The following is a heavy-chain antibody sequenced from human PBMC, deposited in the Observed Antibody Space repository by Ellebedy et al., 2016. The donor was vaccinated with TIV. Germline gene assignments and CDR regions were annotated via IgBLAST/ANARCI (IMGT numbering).Heavy chain of an antibody. J-gene: IGHJ4*02. CDR3: ARCPNFDY. CDR2: IYYSGST. Sequence: MPSETLSLTCTVSGGSISSSSYYWGWIRQPPGKGLEWIGSIYYSGSTYYNPSLKSRVTISVDTSKNQFSLKLSSVTAADTAVYYCARCPNFDYWGQGTLVTVSS. CDR1: GGSISSSSYY. V-gene: IGHV4-39*01.